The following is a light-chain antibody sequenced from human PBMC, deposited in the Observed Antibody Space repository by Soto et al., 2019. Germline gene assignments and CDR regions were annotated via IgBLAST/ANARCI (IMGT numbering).Light chain of an antibody. Sequence: DVLMSHTPLSLSVSPGHPASICCKSSESLLHITGETFLFWYLQKPGQSPQLLIYEVSTRVSGVPDRFSGSGSGTDFTLEISRVETDDVGIYYCMQSTQLPPTFGQGTRLEIK. J-gene: IGKJ5*01. V-gene: IGKV2D-29*02. CDR2: EVS. CDR3: MQSTQLPPT. CDR1: ESLLHITGETF.